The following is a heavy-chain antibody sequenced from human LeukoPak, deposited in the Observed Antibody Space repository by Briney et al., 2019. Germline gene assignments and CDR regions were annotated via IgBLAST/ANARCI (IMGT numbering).Heavy chain of an antibody. J-gene: IGHJ4*02. CDR2: IRYDGSNK. CDR3: AKDRGYCSSTSCYESLWVDY. D-gene: IGHD2-2*01. CDR1: GFTFSSYG. V-gene: IGHV3-30*02. Sequence: GGSLRLSCAASGFTFSSYGMHWVRQAPGKGLEWVAFIRYDGSNKYYADSVKGRFTISRDNSKNTLYLQMNSLRAEDTAVYYCAKDRGYCSSTSCYESLWVDYWGQGTLVTVSS.